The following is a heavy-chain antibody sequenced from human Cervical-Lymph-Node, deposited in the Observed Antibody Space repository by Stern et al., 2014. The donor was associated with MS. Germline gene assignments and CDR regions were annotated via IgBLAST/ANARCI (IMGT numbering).Heavy chain of an antibody. D-gene: IGHD4-11*01. CDR2: TNGDGSAK. CDR3: VRDLGGGTYSL. CDR1: GFTFSRYW. J-gene: IGHJ3*01. Sequence: EVQLVQSGGGLVQPGGSLRLSCAASGFTFSRYWMTWVRQSPRKGLERVANTNGDGSAKYYLDSVSGRFTISRDNAKNSLYLQMNSLRTEDTAVYYCVRDLGGGTYSLWGQGTMVTVSS. V-gene: IGHV3-7*01.